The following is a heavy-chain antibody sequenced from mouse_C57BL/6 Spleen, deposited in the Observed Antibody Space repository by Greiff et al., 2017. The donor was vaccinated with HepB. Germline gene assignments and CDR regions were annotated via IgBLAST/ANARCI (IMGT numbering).Heavy chain of an antibody. CDR3: ARDDDGYYRYFDV. D-gene: IGHD2-3*01. J-gene: IGHJ1*03. CDR2: INPSSGYT. Sequence: VQLQQSGAELAKPGASVKLSCKASGYTFTSYWMHWVKQRPGQGLEWIGYINPSSGYTKYNQKFKDKATLTADKSSSTAYMQLSSLTYEDSAVYYCARDDDGYYRYFDVWGTGTTVTVSS. V-gene: IGHV1-7*01. CDR1: GYTFTSYW.